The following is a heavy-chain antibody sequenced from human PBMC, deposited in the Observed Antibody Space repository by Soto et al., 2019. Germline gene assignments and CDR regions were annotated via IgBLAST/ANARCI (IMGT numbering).Heavy chain of an antibody. Sequence: PGGSLRLSCAASGFTFSNFDMHWVRQATGKGLEWVSAIGTNGYTYYPDSVKGRFTVSRENAKNSLYLQMNSLRAEDTAVYYCAARYCSTSRCYPLDVWGQGTTVTVSS. CDR2: IGTNGYT. V-gene: IGHV3-13*01. CDR1: GFTFSNFD. D-gene: IGHD2-2*01. J-gene: IGHJ6*02. CDR3: AARYCSTSRCYPLDV.